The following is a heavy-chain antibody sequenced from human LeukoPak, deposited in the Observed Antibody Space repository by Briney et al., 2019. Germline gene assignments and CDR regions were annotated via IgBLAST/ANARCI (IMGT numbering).Heavy chain of an antibody. CDR1: GFTFNSYV. CDR2: IYSGGST. CDR3: ARSEARYNWFDP. Sequence: GGSLRLSCAASGFTFNSYVMSWVRQAPGKGLEWVSVIYSGGSTYYADSVKGRFTISRDNSKNTLYLQMNSLRAEDTAVYYCARSEARYNWFDPWGQGTLVTVSS. J-gene: IGHJ5*02. V-gene: IGHV3-53*01.